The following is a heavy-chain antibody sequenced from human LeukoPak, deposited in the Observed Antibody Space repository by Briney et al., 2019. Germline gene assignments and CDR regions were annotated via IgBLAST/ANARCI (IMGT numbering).Heavy chain of an antibody. V-gene: IGHV1-2*02. CDR1: GYTFSDYA. CDR3: ARPYDYYDSSGYYGFGY. D-gene: IGHD3-22*01. J-gene: IGHJ4*02. CDR2: VNPNTGGT. Sequence: ASVKVSCKASGYTFSDYAIHWVRQAPGQGLEWMGWVNPNTGGTSYAQKFQGRVTMTRDTSISTAYMELSRLRSDDTAVYYCARPYDYYDSSGYYGFGYWGQGTLVTVSS.